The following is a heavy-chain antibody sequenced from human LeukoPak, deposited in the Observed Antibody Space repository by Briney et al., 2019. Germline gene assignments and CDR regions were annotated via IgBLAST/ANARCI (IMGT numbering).Heavy chain of an antibody. CDR2: INPSGGST. D-gene: IGHD4-23*01. J-gene: IGHJ4*02. CDR1: GYXFTXYY. V-gene: IGHV1-46*01. Sequence: KVSCXXXGYXFTXYYMHWVRQAPGQGLEWMGIINPSGGSTSYAQKFQGRVTMTRDTSTSTVYMELSSLRSEDTAVYYCARPTDDYGGNSFDYWGQGTLVTVSS. CDR3: ARPTDDYGGNSFDY.